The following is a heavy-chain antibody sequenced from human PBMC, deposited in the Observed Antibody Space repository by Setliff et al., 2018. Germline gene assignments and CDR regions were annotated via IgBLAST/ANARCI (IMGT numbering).Heavy chain of an antibody. CDR3: ATGDFYYYMVV. Sequence: ETLSLTCDIKGGAVSGFYWSWIRQTPGKDLEWIGYIYYSGSTNYNPSLKSRVTISVDTSKNQFSLKLSSVTAADTAVYFCATGDFYYYMVVWGKGTTVTVSS. V-gene: IGHV4-59*02. CDR2: IYYSGST. CDR1: GGAVSGFY. J-gene: IGHJ6*03.